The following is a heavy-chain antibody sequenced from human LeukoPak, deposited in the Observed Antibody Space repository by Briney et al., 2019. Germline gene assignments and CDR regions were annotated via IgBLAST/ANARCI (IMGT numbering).Heavy chain of an antibody. CDR3: VRIEGYCSSTSCLYSDY. V-gene: IGHV3-21*01. CDR1: GFTFSSYS. D-gene: IGHD2-2*01. Sequence: GGSLRLSCAASGFTFSSYSMNWVRQAPGKGLEWVSSISSSSSYIYYADSVKGRFTISRDNAKNSLYLQMNSLRAEGTAVYYCVRIEGYCSSTSCLYSDYWGQGTLVTVSS. J-gene: IGHJ4*02. CDR2: ISSSSSYI.